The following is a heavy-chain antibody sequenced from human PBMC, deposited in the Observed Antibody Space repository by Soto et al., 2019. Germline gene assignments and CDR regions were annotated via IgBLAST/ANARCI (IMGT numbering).Heavy chain of an antibody. D-gene: IGHD6-19*01. V-gene: IGHV3-11*01. Sequence: LRLSCNVSGFTFGNYYMSWIRQAPGKGLESISYISSRGVTIYYADSVKGRFTISRDNAKNSLFLQTDSLRAEDTAVYYCARVTASGWFVNGRDYFDHWGQGTLVTVSS. CDR1: GFTFGNYY. CDR3: ARVTASGWFVNGRDYFDH. CDR2: ISSRGVTI. J-gene: IGHJ4*02.